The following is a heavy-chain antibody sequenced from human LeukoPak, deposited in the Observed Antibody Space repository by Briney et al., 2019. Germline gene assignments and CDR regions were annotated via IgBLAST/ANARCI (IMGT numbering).Heavy chain of an antibody. J-gene: IGHJ5*01. V-gene: IGHV4-39*01. CDR3: ASKAVAGTFSRFDP. Sequence: SETLSLTCTVSGGSISSSSYYWGWIRQPPRRGLEWIGSIYYSGSTYYNPSLKSRVTISVDTSKNQFSLKLSSVTADDTAVYYRASKAVAGTFSRFDPWGQGTLVTVSS. CDR2: IYYSGST. D-gene: IGHD6-19*01. CDR1: GGSISSSSYY.